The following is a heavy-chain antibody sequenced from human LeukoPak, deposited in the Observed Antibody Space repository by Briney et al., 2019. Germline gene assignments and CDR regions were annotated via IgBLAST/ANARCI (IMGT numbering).Heavy chain of an antibody. CDR3: AKELVTMVRGNYYYYGMDV. CDR1: GFTFDDYA. CDR2: ISWNSGSI. D-gene: IGHD3-10*01. J-gene: IGHJ6*02. V-gene: IGHV3-9*01. Sequence: GGSLRLPCAASGFTFDDYAMHWVRQAPGKGLEWVSGISWNSGSIGYADSVKGRFTISRDNAKNSLYLQMNSLRAEDTALYYCAKELVTMVRGNYYYYGMDVWGQGTTVTVSS.